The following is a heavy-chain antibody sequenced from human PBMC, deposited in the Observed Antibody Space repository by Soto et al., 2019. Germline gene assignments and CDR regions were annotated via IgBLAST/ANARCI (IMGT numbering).Heavy chain of an antibody. V-gene: IGHV4-39*01. CDR2: IYYSGST. D-gene: IGHD2-15*01. CDR1: GGSISSSSYY. Sequence: SETLSLTCTVSGGSISSSSYYWGWIRQPPGKGLEWIGSIYYSGSTYYNPSLKSRVTISVDTSKNQFSLKLSSVTAADTAVYYCARQAWDCSGGSCYIDYFDYWGQGTLVTSPQ. J-gene: IGHJ4*02. CDR3: ARQAWDCSGGSCYIDYFDY.